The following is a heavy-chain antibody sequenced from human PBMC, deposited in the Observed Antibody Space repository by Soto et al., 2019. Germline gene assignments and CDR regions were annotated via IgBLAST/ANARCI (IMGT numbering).Heavy chain of an antibody. V-gene: IGHV3-74*01. Sequence: EVQLVESGGGLVQPGESLRLSCAASGFTFDYYWWHWVRQLHGMGLVWFSRVNSDGTTTTNADSVTGRFTISRDNARNTVSLQMSSLRAEDTAIYYCARGDRGGFDLWGHGTVVTVSS. D-gene: IGHD3-10*01. CDR3: ARGDRGGFDL. CDR1: GFTFDYYW. CDR2: VNSDGTTT. J-gene: IGHJ3*01.